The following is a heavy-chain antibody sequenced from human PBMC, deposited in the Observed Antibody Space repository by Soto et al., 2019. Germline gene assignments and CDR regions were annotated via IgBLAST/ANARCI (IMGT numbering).Heavy chain of an antibody. CDR3: AHYVSTSPAGWFDP. D-gene: IGHD3-10*02. Sequence: QITLKESGPTLVKPTQTLTLTCTFSVLSLSTSGEAVGWIRQPPGKALEWLALIYWDDDKRYNPTLKTRLTITKDTSKNQVALTLTNMDPVDTATYYCAHYVSTSPAGWFDPWGQGILVTVSS. V-gene: IGHV2-5*02. CDR1: VLSLSTSGEA. J-gene: IGHJ5*02. CDR2: IYWDDDK.